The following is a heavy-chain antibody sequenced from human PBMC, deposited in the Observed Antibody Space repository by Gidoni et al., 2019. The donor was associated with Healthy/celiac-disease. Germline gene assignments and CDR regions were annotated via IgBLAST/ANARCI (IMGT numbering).Heavy chain of an antibody. J-gene: IGHJ3*02. D-gene: IGHD2-2*01. CDR1: GVTFSSYA. Sequence: QLQLVQSVGEVKHHLPWVRDSCHASGVTFSSYAISWVRQAPGQGLEWMGGIIPIFGTANYAQKFQGRVTITADESTSTAYMVLSSLGSEDTAVYYCATTSRYPTYAFDIWGQVTMVSVAS. V-gene: IGHV1-69*01. CDR2: IIPIFGTA. CDR3: ATTSRYPTYAFDI.